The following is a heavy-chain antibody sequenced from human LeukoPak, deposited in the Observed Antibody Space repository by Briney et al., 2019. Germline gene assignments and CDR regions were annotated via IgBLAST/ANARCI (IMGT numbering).Heavy chain of an antibody. D-gene: IGHD4-17*01. V-gene: IGHV3-30*03. Sequence: GGSLRLSCAASGFTFSSYGMHWVRQAPGKGLEWVAVISYDGSNKYYADSVEGRFTISRDNSKNTLYLQMNSLRAEDTAVYYCARPQETTVTHFDYWGQGTLVTVSS. CDR1: GFTFSSYG. CDR2: ISYDGSNK. J-gene: IGHJ4*02. CDR3: ARPQETTVTHFDY.